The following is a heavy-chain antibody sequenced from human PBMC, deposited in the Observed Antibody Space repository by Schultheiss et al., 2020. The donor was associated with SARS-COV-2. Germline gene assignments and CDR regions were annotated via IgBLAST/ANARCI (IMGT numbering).Heavy chain of an antibody. Sequence: GESLKISCAASGFTFSSYAMSWVRQAPGKRLEWVSAISGSGGSTYYADSVKGRFTISRDNSKNTLYLQMNSLRAEDTAVYYCANHCTNGVCSTLSYYYGMDVWGQGTTVTVSS. CDR3: ANHCTNGVCSTLSYYYGMDV. V-gene: IGHV3-23*01. J-gene: IGHJ6*02. D-gene: IGHD2-8*01. CDR2: ISGSGGST. CDR1: GFTFSSYA.